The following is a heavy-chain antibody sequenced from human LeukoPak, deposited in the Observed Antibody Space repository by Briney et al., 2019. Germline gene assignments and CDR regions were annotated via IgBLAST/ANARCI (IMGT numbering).Heavy chain of an antibody. D-gene: IGHD3-22*01. V-gene: IGHV3-73*01. J-gene: IGHJ4*02. CDR1: GFTFSDSS. CDR3: TRLAYDSPVDY. CDR2: IRSKANNYAT. Sequence: GGSLKLSCAASGFTFSDSSIHWVRQASGKGLEWVGRIRSKANNYATAFAASVKGRFTISRDDSKNTAYLQMSSLRTEDTAVYYCTRLAYDSPVDYWGQGTLVTASS.